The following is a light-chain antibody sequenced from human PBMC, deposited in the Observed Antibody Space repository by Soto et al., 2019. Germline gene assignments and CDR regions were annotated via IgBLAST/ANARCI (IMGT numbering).Light chain of an antibody. CDR1: QSLVFSDGNTY. CDR3: MQGTHWPRT. J-gene: IGKJ1*01. CDR2: KVS. V-gene: IGKV2-30*01. Sequence: DVVMTQSPLSLPVTLGQPASISCRSSQSLVFSDGNTYLNWFHQRPGQSPRRLIYKVSYRDSGVPDRFSACGSGTDFTLKISRVEAEDVGVYYCMQGTHWPRTFGQGTKVEIK.